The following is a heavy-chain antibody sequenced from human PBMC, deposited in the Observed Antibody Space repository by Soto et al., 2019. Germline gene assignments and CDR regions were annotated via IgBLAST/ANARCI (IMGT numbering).Heavy chain of an antibody. CDR2: ISGSGGST. V-gene: IGHV3-23*01. CDR3: ANLYSSSWYYFDY. CDR1: GFTFSSYA. Sequence: PGGSLRLSCAASGFTFSSYAMSWVRQAPGKGLEWVSLISGSGGSTNYADFVKGRFTISRDNSKNTLYLQMNSLRAEDTAVYYCANLYSSSWYYFDYWGQGTLVTVSS. D-gene: IGHD6-13*01. J-gene: IGHJ4*02.